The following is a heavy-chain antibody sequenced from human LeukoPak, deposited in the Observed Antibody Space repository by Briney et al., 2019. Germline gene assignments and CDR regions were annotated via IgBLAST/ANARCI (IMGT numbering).Heavy chain of an antibody. D-gene: IGHD1-20*01. V-gene: IGHV3-33*06. CDR2: IWYDGSNK. CDR3: AKEWYNWNQDDAFDI. CDR1: GFTFSSYG. J-gene: IGHJ3*02. Sequence: GRSLRLSCAASGFTFSSYGMRWVRQAPGKGLEWVAVIWYDGSNKYYADSVKGRFTISRDNSKNTLYLQMNSLRAEDTAVYYCAKEWYNWNQDDAFDIWGQGTMVTVSS.